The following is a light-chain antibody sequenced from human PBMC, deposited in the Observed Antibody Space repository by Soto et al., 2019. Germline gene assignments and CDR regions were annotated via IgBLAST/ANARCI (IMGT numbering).Light chain of an antibody. CDR3: QQYGSPIT. Sequence: EIALTQAPGTLSLSPGEIATLSCRASQSVSSSYLAWYQQKPGQAPRLLIYGASSRATGIADRFSGSGSGTDFTLTISRLEPEDFAVYYCQQYGSPITFGQGTRLEIK. V-gene: IGKV3-20*01. CDR1: QSVSSSY. J-gene: IGKJ5*01. CDR2: GAS.